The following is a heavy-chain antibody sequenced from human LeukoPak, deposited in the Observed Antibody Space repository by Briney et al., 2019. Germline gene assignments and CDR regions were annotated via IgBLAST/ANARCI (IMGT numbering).Heavy chain of an antibody. CDR1: GGSISSYY. D-gene: IGHD2-2*01. CDR2: IYYSGST. J-gene: IGHJ5*02. V-gene: IGHV4-59*01. CDR3: ARYCSSTSCPNWFDP. Sequence: SEALSLTCTVSGGSISSYYWSWIRQPPGKGLEWIGYIYYSGSTNYNPSLKSRVTISVDTSKNQFSLKLSSVTAADTAVYYCARYCSSTSCPNWFDPWGQGTLVTVSS.